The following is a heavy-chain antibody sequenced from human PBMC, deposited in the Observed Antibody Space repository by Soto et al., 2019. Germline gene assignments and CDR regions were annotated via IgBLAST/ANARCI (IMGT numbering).Heavy chain of an antibody. D-gene: IGHD2-15*01. CDR3: ARDSLVVVAANPRWFDP. CDR2: IIPIFATA. V-gene: IGHV1-69*01. J-gene: IGHJ5*02. Sequence: QVQLVQSGAEVKKPVSSVKVSCKSSGGTFSSYAFSWVRQAPGQGLEWMGAIIPIFATANYAQKFQGRVTITADESTSTAYMELSSLRFEDTAVYYCARDSLVVVAANPRWFDPWGQGTLVTVSS. CDR1: GGTFSSYA.